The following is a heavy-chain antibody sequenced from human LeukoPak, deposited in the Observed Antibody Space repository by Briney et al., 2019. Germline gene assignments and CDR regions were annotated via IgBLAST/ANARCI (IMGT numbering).Heavy chain of an antibody. Sequence: SQTLSLTCAISGDSVSSNGAAWDWIMQSPSRGLEWLGRTYYRSQQWYSDYAPSVKGRITINADTSQNQFSLHLNSVTPEDTAVYYCGRETDFGVVTNWGQGTLVTVSS. V-gene: IGHV6-1*01. CDR2: TYYRSQQWYS. CDR3: GRETDFGVVTN. J-gene: IGHJ4*02. D-gene: IGHD3-3*01. CDR1: GDSVSSNGAA.